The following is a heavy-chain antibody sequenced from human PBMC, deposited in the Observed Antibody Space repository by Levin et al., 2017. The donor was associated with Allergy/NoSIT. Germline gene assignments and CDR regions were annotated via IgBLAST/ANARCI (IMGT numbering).Heavy chain of an antibody. CDR1: GYIFTNYG. CDR2: ISAYNGNT. D-gene: IGHD2-2*01. J-gene: IGHJ4*02. Sequence: ASVKVSCKASGYIFTNYGISWVRQAPGQGLEWMGWISAYNGNTNYAQKFQGRVTMTTDTSTSTAYMELRSLRSDDTAVYYCARDMMYGSSASCDLFFDYWGQGTLVAVSS. V-gene: IGHV1-18*01. CDR3: ARDMMYGSSASCDLFFDY.